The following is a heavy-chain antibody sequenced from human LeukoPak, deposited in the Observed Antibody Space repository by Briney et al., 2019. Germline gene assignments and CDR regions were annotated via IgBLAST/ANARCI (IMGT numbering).Heavy chain of an antibody. CDR3: RGDWFDP. J-gene: IGHJ5*02. CDR1: GFTFSSYS. Sequence: PGGSLRLSCAASGFTFSSYSMNWVHQAPGKGLEWVSYISSSSSTIYYADSVKGRFTIPRDNAKNSLYLQMNSLRAEDTAVYYCRGDWFDPWGQGTLVTVSS. D-gene: IGHD3-10*01. CDR2: ISSSSSTI. V-gene: IGHV3-48*01.